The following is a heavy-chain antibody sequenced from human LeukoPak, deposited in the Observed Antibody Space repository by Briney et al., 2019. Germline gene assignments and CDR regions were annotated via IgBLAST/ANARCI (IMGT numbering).Heavy chain of an antibody. CDR2: ITGRGDST. D-gene: IGHD2-15*01. CDR3: AKGTLGSCSGARCYPFDY. CDR1: GFTFSSYS. Sequence: GGSLRLSCAASGFTFSSYSMNWVRQAPGKGLEWVSSITGRGDSTYLADSVKGRFTISRDNSKNTLYLQMNSLRAEDTAIYYCAKGTLGSCSGARCYPFDYWGQGTLVNVSS. V-gene: IGHV3-23*01. J-gene: IGHJ4*02.